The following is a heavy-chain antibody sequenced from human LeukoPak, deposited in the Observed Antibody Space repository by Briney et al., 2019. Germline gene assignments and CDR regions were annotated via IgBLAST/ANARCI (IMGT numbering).Heavy chain of an antibody. CDR3: AREFITYYDFWSGYDP. Sequence: ASVKVFCKASGYTFTSYGISWVRQAPGQGLEWMGWISAYNGNTNYAQKLQGRVTMTTDTSTSTAYMELRSLRSDDTAVYYCAREFITYYDFWSGYDPWGQGTLVTVSS. CDR2: ISAYNGNT. CDR1: GYTFTSYG. J-gene: IGHJ5*02. D-gene: IGHD3-3*01. V-gene: IGHV1-18*01.